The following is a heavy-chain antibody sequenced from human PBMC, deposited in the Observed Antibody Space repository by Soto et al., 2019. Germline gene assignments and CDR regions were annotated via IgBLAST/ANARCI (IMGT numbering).Heavy chain of an antibody. J-gene: IGHJ5*02. CDR2: INPDNGNT. CDR1: GYTFTRYT. Sequence: ASVKVSCKASGYTFTRYTMNWVRQAPGQRLEWMGWINPDNGNTKSSQKFQDRVIITRDTSASTAYMDLSSLRSEDTAVYYCARGIATGQLDPWGQGALVTVSS. CDR3: ARGIATGQLDP. V-gene: IGHV1-3*01. D-gene: IGHD2-15*01.